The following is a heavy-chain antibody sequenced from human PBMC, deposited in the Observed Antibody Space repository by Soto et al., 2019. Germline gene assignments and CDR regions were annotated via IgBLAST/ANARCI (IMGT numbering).Heavy chain of an antibody. J-gene: IGHJ6*03. Sequence: GGSLRLSCAASGFTVSSNYMSWVRQAPGKGLEWVSVIYSGGSTYYADSVKGRFTISRDNSKNTLYLQMNSLRAEDTAVYYCAREREGIAAAGYYYYMDVWGKGTTVTVSS. CDR3: AREREGIAAAGYYYYMDV. CDR1: GFTVSSNY. V-gene: IGHV3-66*01. CDR2: IYSGGST. D-gene: IGHD6-13*01.